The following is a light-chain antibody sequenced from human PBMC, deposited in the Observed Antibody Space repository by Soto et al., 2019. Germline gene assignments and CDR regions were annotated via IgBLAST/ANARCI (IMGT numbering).Light chain of an antibody. CDR2: GNS. CDR3: PSYNSSLSVNVV. J-gene: IGLJ2*01. Sequence: QSVLTKPPSVSGAPGQRVTISCTGSRSNIGAGYDVHWYQQLPGTAPKLLIYGNSNRPSGVPDRFSGSKSGTSASLAITGLQAEDEADYYCPSYNSSLSVNVVFGGGTKVTVL. V-gene: IGLV1-40*01. CDR1: RSNIGAGYD.